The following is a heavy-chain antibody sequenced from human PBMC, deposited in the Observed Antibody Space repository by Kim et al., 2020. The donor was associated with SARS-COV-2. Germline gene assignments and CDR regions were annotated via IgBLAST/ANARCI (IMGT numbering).Heavy chain of an antibody. CDR2: ISSSSSYI. CDR3: AKGGALHIVVVTAIIGGMDV. J-gene: IGHJ6*02. D-gene: IGHD2-21*02. Sequence: GGSLRLSCAASGFTFSSYSMNWVRQAPGKGLEWVSSISSSSSYIYYADSVKGRFTISRDNAKNSLYLQMNSLRAEDTAVYYCAKGGALHIVVVTAIIGGMDVWGQGTTVTVSS. V-gene: IGHV3-21*01. CDR1: GFTFSSYS.